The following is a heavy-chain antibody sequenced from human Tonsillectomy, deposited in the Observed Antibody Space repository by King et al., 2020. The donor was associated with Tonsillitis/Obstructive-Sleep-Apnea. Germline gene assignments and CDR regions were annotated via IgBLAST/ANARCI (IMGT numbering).Heavy chain of an antibody. J-gene: IGHJ4*02. CDR1: GFTFSAYG. V-gene: IGHV3-33*01. D-gene: IGHD4-17*01. CDR3: ATTVDYGDYVFDY. Sequence: HLKESGGGVVQPGRSLRLSCAASGFTFSAYGMHWVRQAPGKGLEWVAVIWYDGGNKYYADSVQGRFTVSRDNSNNTVYLQMNSLRAEDTAVYYCATTVDYGDYVFDYWGQGTLVTVSS. CDR2: IWYDGGNK.